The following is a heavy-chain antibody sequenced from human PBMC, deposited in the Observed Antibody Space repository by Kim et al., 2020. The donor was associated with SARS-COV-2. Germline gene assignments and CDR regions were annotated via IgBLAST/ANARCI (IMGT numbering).Heavy chain of an antibody. V-gene: IGHV1-8*01. CDR2: MNPNTGNA. D-gene: IGHD3-22*01. J-gene: IGHJ2*01. Sequence: ASVKVSCKASGYSFVSYDIHWVRQAIGKGLEWVGWMNPNTGNAGYAQNLQGRVTITSSTSLSTAYMEVSSLRPEDTAVYYCARIVGRSTSYWYFDLWGRG. CDR1: GYSFVSYD. CDR3: ARIVGRSTSYWYFDL.